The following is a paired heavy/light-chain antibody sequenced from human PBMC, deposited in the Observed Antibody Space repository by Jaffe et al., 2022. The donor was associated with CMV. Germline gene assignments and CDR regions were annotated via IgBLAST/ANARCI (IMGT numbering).Heavy chain of an antibody. CDR2: IYYSGST. CDR1: GGSISSSSYY. V-gene: IGHV4-39*01. CDR3: ARLQVDCSGGSCYSYWYFDL. J-gene: IGHJ2*01. D-gene: IGHD2-15*01. Sequence: QLQLQESGPGLVKPSETLSLTCTVSGGSISSSSYYWGWIRQPPGKGLEWIGSIYYSGSTYYNPSLKSRVTISVDTSKNQFSLKLSSVTAADTAVYYCARLQVDCSGGSCYSYWYFDLWGRGTLVTVSS.
Light chain of an antibody. Sequence: DIVMTQSPDSLAVSLGERATINCKSSQSVLYSSNNKNYLAWYQQKPGQPPKLLIYWASTRESGVPDRFSGSGSGTDFTLTISSLQAEDVAVYYCQQYYSTPALTFGGGTKVEIK. V-gene: IGKV4-1*01. J-gene: IGKJ4*01. CDR2: WAS. CDR3: QQYYSTPALT. CDR1: QSVLYSSNNKNY.